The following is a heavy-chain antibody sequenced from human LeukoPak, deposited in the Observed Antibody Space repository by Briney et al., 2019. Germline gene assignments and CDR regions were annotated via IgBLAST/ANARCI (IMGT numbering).Heavy chain of an antibody. D-gene: IGHD1-26*01. CDR3: ARDLGY. CDR2: IDSTSRYI. Sequence: PGGSLRLSCSGSGFTFSSYSMNWVRQAPGKGLEWVSSIDSTSRYIYYADSVKGRFTISRDNAKNSLYLQMNSLRAEDTAVYYCARDLGYWGQGTLVTVSS. CDR1: GFTFSSYS. V-gene: IGHV3-21*01. J-gene: IGHJ4*02.